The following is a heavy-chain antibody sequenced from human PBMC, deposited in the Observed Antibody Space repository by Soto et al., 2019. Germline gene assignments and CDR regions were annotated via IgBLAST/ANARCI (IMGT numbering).Heavy chain of an antibody. CDR1: GFTFSSYS. D-gene: IGHD2-15*01. J-gene: IGHJ6*02. Sequence: PGGSLRLSCAASGFTFSSYSMNWVRQAPGKGLEWVSSISSSSSCIYYADSVKGRFTISRDNAKNSLYLQMNSLRAEDTAVYYCARGGREAASLYYYYGMDVWGQGTTVTVSS. CDR3: ARGGREAASLYYYYGMDV. CDR2: ISSSSSCI. V-gene: IGHV3-21*01.